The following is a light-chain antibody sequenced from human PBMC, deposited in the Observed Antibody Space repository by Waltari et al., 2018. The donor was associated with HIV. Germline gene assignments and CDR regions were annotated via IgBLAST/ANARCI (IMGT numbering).Light chain of an antibody. Sequence: EIVLTQFPATLSLSPGERATLSCRASQSVSSYLAWYQQKPGQAPRLLIYDASNRATGSPARFSGSGSGTDFTLTISSLEPEDFAVYYCQQRSNWPPWTFGQGTKVEIK. J-gene: IGKJ1*01. CDR2: DAS. CDR3: QQRSNWPPWT. V-gene: IGKV3-11*01. CDR1: QSVSSY.